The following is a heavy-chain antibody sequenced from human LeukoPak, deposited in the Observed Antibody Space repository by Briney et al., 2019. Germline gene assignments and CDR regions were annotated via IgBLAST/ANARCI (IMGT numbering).Heavy chain of an antibody. D-gene: IGHD3-10*01. CDR2: SSGSGGST. J-gene: IGHJ4*02. CDR3: AKDAPNYYGSGSYPDY. CDR1: GFTFSSSA. V-gene: IGHV3-23*01. Sequence: GGSLRLSCAASGFTFSSSAMSWVRQAPGMGLEWVSPSSGSGGSTYYADSVKGRSTISRDNSKNTLYLQMNSLRAEDTAVYYCAKDAPNYYGSGSYPDYWGQGTLVTVSS.